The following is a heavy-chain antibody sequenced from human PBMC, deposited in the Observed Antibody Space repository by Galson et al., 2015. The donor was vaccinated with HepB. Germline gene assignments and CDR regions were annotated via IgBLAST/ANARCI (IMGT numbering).Heavy chain of an antibody. D-gene: IGHD2-2*01. CDR2: MNPNSGNT. J-gene: IGHJ5*02. CDR1: GYTFTSYD. CDR3: ARKRLYCSSTSCLAENWFDP. V-gene: IGHV1-8*01. Sequence: SVKVSCKASGYTFTSYDINWVRQATGQGLEWMGWMNPNSGNTGYAQKFQGRVTMTRNTSISTAYMELSSLRSEDTAVYYCARKRLYCSSTSCLAENWFDPWGQGTLVTVSS.